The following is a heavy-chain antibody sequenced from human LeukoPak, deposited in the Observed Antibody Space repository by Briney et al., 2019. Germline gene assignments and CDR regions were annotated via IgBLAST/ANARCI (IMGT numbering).Heavy chain of an antibody. Sequence: SETLSLTCTVSGGSISSSSYYWGWVRQPPGKGREWIGSIYYSGSTYDNPSLKSRVTISVDTSTHQFSLKLSSVTAADTAVYYCARRWIAAAARGWFDPWGQGTLVTVSS. CDR3: ARRWIAAAARGWFDP. D-gene: IGHD6-13*01. CDR1: GGSISSSSYY. J-gene: IGHJ5*02. V-gene: IGHV4-39*01. CDR2: IYYSGST.